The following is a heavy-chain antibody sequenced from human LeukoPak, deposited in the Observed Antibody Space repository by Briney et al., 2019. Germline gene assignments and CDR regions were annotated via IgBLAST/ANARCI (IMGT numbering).Heavy chain of an antibody. CDR1: GFTFDDYA. CDR2: ISWNSGSI. V-gene: IGHV3-9*01. CDR3: AKDKGLWELLRAFDI. D-gene: IGHD1-26*01. Sequence: GGSLRLSCAASGFTFDDYAMHWVRQAPGKGLEWVSGISWNSGSIGYADSVKGRFTISRDNAKNSLYLQMNSLRAEDTALYYCAKDKGLWELLRAFDIWGQGTMVTVSS. J-gene: IGHJ3*02.